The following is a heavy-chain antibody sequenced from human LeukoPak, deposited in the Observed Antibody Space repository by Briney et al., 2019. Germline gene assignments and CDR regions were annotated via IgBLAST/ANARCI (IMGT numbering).Heavy chain of an antibody. J-gene: IGHJ5*02. CDR1: GFTFSSSW. CDR2: ISSSSSYI. CDR3: ASADYYDSSGVP. V-gene: IGHV3-21*01. D-gene: IGHD3-22*01. Sequence: GGSLRLSCAASGFTFSSSWMIWVRQAPGKGLEWVSSISSSSSYIYYADSVKGRFTISRDNAKNSLYLQMNSLRAEDTAVYYCASADYYDSSGVPWGQGTLVTVSS.